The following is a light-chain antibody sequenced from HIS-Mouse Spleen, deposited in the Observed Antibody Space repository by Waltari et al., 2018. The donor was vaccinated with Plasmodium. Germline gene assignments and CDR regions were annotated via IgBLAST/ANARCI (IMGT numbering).Light chain of an antibody. CDR3: SSYAGSNNLV. Sequence: QSALTQPPSASGSPGQSVTIYCTGTSSDVGGYNYVSWYQQPPGKAPKLMIYEVSKRPSGVPDRFSGSKSGNTASLTVSGLQAEDEADYYCSSYAGSNNLVFGGGTKLTVL. CDR1: SSDVGGYNY. J-gene: IGLJ2*01. CDR2: EVS. V-gene: IGLV2-8*01.